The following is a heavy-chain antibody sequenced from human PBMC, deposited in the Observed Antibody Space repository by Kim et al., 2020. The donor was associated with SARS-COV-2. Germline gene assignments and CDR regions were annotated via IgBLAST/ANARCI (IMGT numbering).Heavy chain of an antibody. D-gene: IGHD2-21*02. CDR2: IIPIFGTA. CDR3: ATLKVVTAILCTGCGMDV. Sequence: SVKVSCKASGGTFSSYAISWVRQAPGQGLEWMGGIIPIFGTANYAQKFQGRVTITADESTSTAYMELSSLRSEDTAVYYCATLKVVTAILCTGCGMDVWGQGTTVTVSS. CDR1: GGTFSSYA. J-gene: IGHJ6*02. V-gene: IGHV1-69*13.